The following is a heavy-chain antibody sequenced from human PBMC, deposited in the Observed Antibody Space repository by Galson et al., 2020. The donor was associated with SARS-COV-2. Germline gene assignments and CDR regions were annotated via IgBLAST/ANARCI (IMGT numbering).Heavy chain of an antibody. D-gene: IGHD2-2*01. J-gene: IGHJ3*02. CDR2: TYYTGRT. CDR1: GGSISSSSYY. V-gene: IGHV4-39*02. CDR3: ARRARWGSSANPEAFDI. Sequence: SETLSLTCSVSGGSISSSSYYWGWIRQPPGKGLEWIGTTYYTGRTHYNPSLKSRVTISADTSKNHFPLTLSSVTAADTAGYYCARRARWGSSANPEAFDIWGQGTMVTVSS.